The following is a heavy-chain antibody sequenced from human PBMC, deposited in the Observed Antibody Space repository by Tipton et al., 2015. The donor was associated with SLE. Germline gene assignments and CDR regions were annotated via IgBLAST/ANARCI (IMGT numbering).Heavy chain of an antibody. V-gene: IGHV4-61*09. Sequence: TLSLTCTVSGGSISSGSYYWSWIRQPAGKGLEWIGYIYTSGSTNYNPSLKSRVTISVDTSKNQFSLKLSSVTAADPAVYYCARGTSGWGTGRYFDLWGRGTLVTVSS. D-gene: IGHD3-16*01. J-gene: IGHJ2*01. CDR1: GGSISSGSYY. CDR2: IYTSGST. CDR3: ARGTSGWGTGRYFDL.